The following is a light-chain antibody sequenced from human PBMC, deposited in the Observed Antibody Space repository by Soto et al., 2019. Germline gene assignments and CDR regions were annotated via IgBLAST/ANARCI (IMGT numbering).Light chain of an antibody. CDR3: QRYNINSRT. V-gene: IGKV1-5*03. Sequence: DIQMTQSPSTLSASVGDRVTITCRASQSISSWLAWYQQKPGKAPKLLIYRATTLQTGVPSRFSGSGSGTEFTLTISSLQPDDFAPYYCQRYNINSRTFGQGTQVEIK. CDR2: RAT. J-gene: IGKJ1*01. CDR1: QSISSW.